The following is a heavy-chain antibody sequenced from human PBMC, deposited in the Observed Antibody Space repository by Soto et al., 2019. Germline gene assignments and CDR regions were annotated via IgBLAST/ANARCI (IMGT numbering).Heavy chain of an antibody. Sequence: EVQLLESGGGLVQPGGSLRLSCAASGFTFSSYAMSWVRQAPGKGLEWVSAISGSGGSTYYADSVKGRFTISRDKSKNPLYLQMKSLRSEDTAVYYCAKTSEWLLNNWFDPWGQGTLVTGSS. D-gene: IGHD3-3*01. V-gene: IGHV3-23*01. CDR2: ISGSGGST. CDR1: GFTFSSYA. CDR3: AKTSEWLLNNWFDP. J-gene: IGHJ5*02.